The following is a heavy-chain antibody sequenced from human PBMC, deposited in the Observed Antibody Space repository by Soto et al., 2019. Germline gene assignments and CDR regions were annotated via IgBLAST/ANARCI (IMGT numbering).Heavy chain of an antibody. Sequence: GGSLRLSCAASGFTFRNYDMHWVRQAPGKGLEWVAVIRSDGTVRNYADSVKGRFTISRDNSKSILYLEMNSLRAEDTALYYCASKTIDDFDYWGQGTLVTVSS. CDR2: IRSDGTVR. D-gene: IGHD3-3*01. V-gene: IGHV3-33*01. J-gene: IGHJ4*02. CDR1: GFTFRNYD. CDR3: ASKTIDDFDY.